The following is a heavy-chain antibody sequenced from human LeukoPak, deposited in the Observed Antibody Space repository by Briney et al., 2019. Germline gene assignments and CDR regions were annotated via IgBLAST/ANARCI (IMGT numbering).Heavy chain of an antibody. CDR2: INPSGGST. CDR3: ARDVQVVPAAIWTWSVTIFDY. Sequence: ASVKVSCKASGYTFTSYYMHCVRQAPGQGLEWMGIINPSGGSTSYAQKFQGRVTMTRDTSTSTVYMELSSLRSEDTAVYYCARDVQVVPAAIWTWSVTIFDYWGQGTLVTVSS. CDR1: GYTFTSYY. J-gene: IGHJ4*02. V-gene: IGHV1-46*01. D-gene: IGHD2-2*02.